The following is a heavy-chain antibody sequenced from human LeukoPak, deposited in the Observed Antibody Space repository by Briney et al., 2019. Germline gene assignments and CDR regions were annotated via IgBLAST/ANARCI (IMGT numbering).Heavy chain of an antibody. CDR3: PKTPGRSGYYYMDV. J-gene: IGHJ6*03. CDR1: GFTFSSYG. CDR2: IWYDGSNK. D-gene: IGHD3-22*01. V-gene: IGHV3-33*06. Sequence: PGGSLRLSCAASGFTFSSYGMHWVRQAPGKGLEWVAVIWYDGSNKYYADSVKGRFTISRDNSKNTLYLQMNSLRAEDTAVYYCPKTPGRSGYYYMDVWGKGTTVTVSS.